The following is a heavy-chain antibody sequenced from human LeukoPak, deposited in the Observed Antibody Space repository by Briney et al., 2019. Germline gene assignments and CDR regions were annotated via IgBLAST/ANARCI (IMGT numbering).Heavy chain of an antibody. CDR1: GFTFSSYW. V-gene: IGHV3-7*01. CDR3: ATGAYSSSWTPFDY. CDR2: IKQDGSEK. J-gene: IGHJ4*02. D-gene: IGHD6-13*01. Sequence: GSLRLSCAASGFTFSSYWMSWVRQAPGKGLEWVANIKQDGSEKYYVDSVKGRFTISRDNAKNSLYLQMNSLRAEDTAVYYCATGAYSSSWTPFDYWGQGTLVTVSS.